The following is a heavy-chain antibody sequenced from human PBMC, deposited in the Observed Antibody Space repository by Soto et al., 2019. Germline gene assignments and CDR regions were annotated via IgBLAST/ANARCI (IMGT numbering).Heavy chain of an antibody. CDR2: IDPSDSYT. D-gene: IGHD3-22*01. J-gene: IGHJ3*02. CDR1: GYSFGHFW. Sequence: GESLKISCKGSGYSFGHFWIGWVRQMPGKGLEWMGRIDPSDSYTNYSPSFQGHVTISADKSISTAYLQWSSLKASDTAMYYCARQGDYYYDSSGYSSENAFDIWGQGTMVTVSS. V-gene: IGHV5-10-1*01. CDR3: ARQGDYYYDSSGYSSENAFDI.